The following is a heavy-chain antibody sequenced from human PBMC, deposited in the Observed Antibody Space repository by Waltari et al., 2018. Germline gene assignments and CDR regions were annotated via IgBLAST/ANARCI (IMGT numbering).Heavy chain of an antibody. Sequence: QVQLVQSGAEVKKPGASVKVSCKASGYSFSNYAMHWVRQAPGQRLEWMGWIDPGNGNTKYSQECQGRVTITRDTSATTAYMELSSLGSEDMAVYYCAREPLGGDDAFDIWGQGTKVTVSS. J-gene: IGHJ3*02. D-gene: IGHD2-21*02. CDR3: AREPLGGDDAFDI. V-gene: IGHV1-3*03. CDR1: GYSFSNYA. CDR2: IDPGNGNT.